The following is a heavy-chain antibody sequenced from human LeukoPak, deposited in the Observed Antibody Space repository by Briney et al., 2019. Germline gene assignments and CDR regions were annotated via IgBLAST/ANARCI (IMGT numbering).Heavy chain of an antibody. CDR1: GYTFTSYG. V-gene: IGHV1-18*04. D-gene: IGHD6-13*01. CDR2: ISAYNGNT. CDR3: ARTGSSSWYSSLDY. Sequence: GASVKVSCKASGYTFTSYGISWVRQAPGQGLEWMGWISAYNGNTNYAQKLQGRVTMTADTSTSTAYMALRSLRSDDTAVYYCARTGSSSWYSSLDYWGQGTLVTVSS. J-gene: IGHJ4*02.